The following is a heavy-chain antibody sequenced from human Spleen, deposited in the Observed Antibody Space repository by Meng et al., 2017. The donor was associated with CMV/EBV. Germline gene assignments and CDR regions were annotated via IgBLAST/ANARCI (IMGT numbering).Heavy chain of an antibody. CDR1: GFTFDDYA. J-gene: IGHJ6*02. CDR2: ISWNSGSI. CDR3: AKALGANYYYYGMDV. D-gene: IGHD4/OR15-4a*01. Sequence: SLKISCAASGFTFDDYAMHWVRRAPGKGLEWVSGISWNSGSIGYADSVKGRFTNSRDNAKNSLYLQMNSLRAEDMALYYCAKALGANYYYYGMDVWGQGTTVTVSS. V-gene: IGHV3-9*03.